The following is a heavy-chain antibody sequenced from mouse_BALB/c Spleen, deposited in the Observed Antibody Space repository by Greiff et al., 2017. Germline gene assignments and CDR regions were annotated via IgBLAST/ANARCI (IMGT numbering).Heavy chain of an antibody. J-gene: IGHJ4*01. CDR1: GFTFSSYG. Sequence: EVQLVESGGDLVKPGGSLKLSCAASGFTFSSYGMSWVRQTPDKRLEWVATISSGGSYTYYPDSVKGRFTISRDNAKNTLYLQMSSLKSEDTAMYYSARHEGAQATDAMDYWGQGTSVTVSS. D-gene: IGHD3-2*02. CDR2: ISSGGSYT. V-gene: IGHV5-6*01. CDR3: ARHEGAQATDAMDY.